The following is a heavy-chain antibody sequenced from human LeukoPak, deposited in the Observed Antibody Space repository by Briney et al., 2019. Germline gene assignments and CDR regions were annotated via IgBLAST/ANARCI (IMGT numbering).Heavy chain of an antibody. CDR2: ISTSGNDK. D-gene: IGHD3-16*01. J-gene: IGHJ4*02. V-gene: IGHV3-48*03. Sequence: GGSLRLSCAASGFIFSNYEINRVRQAPGEGLEWVSYISTSGNDKYYADSVKGRFTISRDNAKNSLYLQLNSLRADDTAVYYCARGALWVLDYWGQGTLVTVSS. CDR3: ARGALWVLDY. CDR1: GFIFSNYE.